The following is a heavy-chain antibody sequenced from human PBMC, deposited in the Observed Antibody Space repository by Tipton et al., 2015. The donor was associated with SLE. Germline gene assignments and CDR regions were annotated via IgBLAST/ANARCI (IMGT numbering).Heavy chain of an antibody. CDR1: GGSISSHY. CDR3: ARRLGYCSGGSCHKYFDL. CDR2: IYYTGST. D-gene: IGHD2-15*01. J-gene: IGHJ2*01. V-gene: IGHV4-59*11. Sequence: TLSLTCTVSGGSISSHYWSWIRQPPGKGLEWIGYIYYTGSTNYNPSLKSRVTISVDTSKNQFSLKLSSVTAADTAVYYCARRLGYCSGGSCHKYFDLWGRGTLVTVSS.